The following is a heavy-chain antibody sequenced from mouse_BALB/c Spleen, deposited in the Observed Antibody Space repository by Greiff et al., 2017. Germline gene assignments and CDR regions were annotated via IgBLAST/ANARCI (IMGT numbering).Heavy chain of an antibody. CDR2: ISDGGSYT. CDR1: GFTFSDYY. V-gene: IGHV5-4*02. CDR3: ARDEGWLRQGNWFAY. J-gene: IGHJ3*01. D-gene: IGHD2-2*01. Sequence: EVQGVESGGGLVKPGGSLKLSCAASGFTFSDYYMYWVRQTPEKRLEWVATISDGGSYTYYPDSVKGRFTISRDNAKNNLYLQMSSLKSEDTAMYYCARDEGWLRQGNWFAYWGQGTLVTVSA.